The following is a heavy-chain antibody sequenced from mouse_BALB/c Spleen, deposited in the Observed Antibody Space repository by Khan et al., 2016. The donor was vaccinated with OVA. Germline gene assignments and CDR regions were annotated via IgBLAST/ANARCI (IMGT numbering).Heavy chain of an antibody. CDR3: AKNYASWFAY. CDR2: IYPGSGTT. Sequence: VQLQESGPELVKPGGSVKMSCKASGYTFTDYVINWVKQRNGQGLEWIGEIYPGSGTTYYNEKFKGKATLSADKSSNTAYMQRSSLTSEDSAVYFCAKNYASWFAYWGQGTLVTVSA. J-gene: IGHJ3*01. V-gene: IGHV1-77*01. CDR1: GYTFTDYV.